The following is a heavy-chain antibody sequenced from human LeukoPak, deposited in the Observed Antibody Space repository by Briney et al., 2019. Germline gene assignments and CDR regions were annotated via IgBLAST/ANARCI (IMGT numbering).Heavy chain of an antibody. Sequence: PGGSLRLSCAASGFTFSSYGMHWVRQAPGKGLEWVAVIWYDGSNKYYADSVKGRFTISRDNPKNTLYLQMNSLRAEDTAVYYCARDFYYDILTGSPDYWGQGTLVTVSS. CDR3: ARDFYYDILTGSPDY. D-gene: IGHD3-9*01. CDR1: GFTFSSYG. V-gene: IGHV3-30*19. CDR2: IWYDGSNK. J-gene: IGHJ4*02.